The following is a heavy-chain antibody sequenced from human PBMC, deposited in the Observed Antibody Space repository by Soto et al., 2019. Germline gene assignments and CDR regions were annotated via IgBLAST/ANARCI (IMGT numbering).Heavy chain of an antibody. D-gene: IGHD2-2*01. CDR2: IIPILGIA. CDR1: GGTFSSYT. CDR3: AREGVGYCSSTSCSDAFDI. V-gene: IGHV1-69*10. J-gene: IGHJ3*02. Sequence: ASVKVSCKASGGTFSSYTISWVRQAPGQGLEWMGRIIPILGIANYAQKFQGRVTITADKSTSTAYMELSSLRSEDTAVYFCAREGVGYCSSTSCSDAFDIWGQGTMVTVSS.